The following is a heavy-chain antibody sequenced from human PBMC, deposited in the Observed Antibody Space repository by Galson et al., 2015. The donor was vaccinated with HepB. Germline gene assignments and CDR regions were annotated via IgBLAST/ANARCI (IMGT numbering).Heavy chain of an antibody. CDR2: IIGGGSSA. Sequence: SLRLSCAASGFTFSSYVMSWVRQAPGKGLEWVSGIIGGGSSAYFADSVKGRFTISRDNSKNMLYLQMNSLRADDTAFYYCAKTSVGPGSAHLGLDHWGRGTLVTVSS. CDR3: AKTSVGPGSAHLGLDH. J-gene: IGHJ5*02. D-gene: IGHD1-26*01. V-gene: IGHV3-23*01. CDR1: GFTFSSYV.